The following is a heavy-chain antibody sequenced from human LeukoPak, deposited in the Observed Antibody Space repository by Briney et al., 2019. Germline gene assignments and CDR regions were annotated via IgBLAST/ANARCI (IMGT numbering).Heavy chain of an antibody. CDR1: GFTFSSYS. Sequence: GGSLRLSCAASGFTFSSYSMNWVRQAPGKGLEWVSSISSSSSYIYYADSVKGRFTISRDNAKNSLYLQMNSLRAEDTAVYYRARGGDYGDYGRVDYWGQGTLVTVSS. J-gene: IGHJ4*02. D-gene: IGHD4-17*01. CDR2: ISSSSSYI. CDR3: ARGGDYGDYGRVDY. V-gene: IGHV3-21*01.